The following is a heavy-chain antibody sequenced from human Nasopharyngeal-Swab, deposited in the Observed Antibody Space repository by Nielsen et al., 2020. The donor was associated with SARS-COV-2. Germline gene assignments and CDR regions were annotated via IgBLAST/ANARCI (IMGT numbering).Heavy chain of an antibody. J-gene: IGHJ2*01. Sequence: LRLSCTVSGGSISSSSYYWGWIRQPTGKGLEWIGRTYTSGSTNYNPSPKSRVTISVDTSKNQFSLTLSSVTAADTAVYYCARGVACWYFDLWGRGTLVTVSS. V-gene: IGHV4-61*02. CDR2: TYTSGST. CDR3: ARGVACWYFDL. CDR1: GGSISSSSYY. D-gene: IGHD5-12*01.